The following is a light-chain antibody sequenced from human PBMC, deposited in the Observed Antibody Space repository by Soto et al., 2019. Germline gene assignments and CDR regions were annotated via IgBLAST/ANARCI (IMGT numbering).Light chain of an antibody. J-gene: IGKJ2*01. CDR2: GAS. V-gene: IGKV3-20*01. CDR1: QSVSSSY. Sequence: EIVLTQSPGTLSLSPGERATLSCRASQSVSSSYLAWYQHKPGQAPRLLIYGASSRATGIPDRFSGSGSGADFTLTISRLEPEDFAVYYCQKYGSSPQTFGQGTKLEIK. CDR3: QKYGSSPQT.